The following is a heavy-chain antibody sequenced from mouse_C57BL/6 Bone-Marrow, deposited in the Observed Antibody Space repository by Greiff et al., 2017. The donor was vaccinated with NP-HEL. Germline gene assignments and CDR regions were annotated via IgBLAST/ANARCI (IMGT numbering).Heavy chain of an antibody. J-gene: IGHJ4*01. CDR1: GFTFSSYA. V-gene: IGHV5-4*01. D-gene: IGHD4-1*01. CDR3: ARERVNWDDAMDY. Sequence: EVQVVESGGGLVKPGGSLKLSCAASGFTFSSYAMSWVRQTPEKRLEWVATISDGGSYTYYPDNVKGRFTISRDNAKNNLYLQMSHLKSEDTAMYYCARERVNWDDAMDYWGQGTSVTVSS. CDR2: ISDGGSYT.